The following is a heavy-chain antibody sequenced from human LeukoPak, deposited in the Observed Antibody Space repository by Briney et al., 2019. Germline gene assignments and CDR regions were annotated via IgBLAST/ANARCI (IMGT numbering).Heavy chain of an antibody. Sequence: GGSLRLSCAASGFTFSSYWMSWVRQAPGTGLEWVANIKQDGSEKYYVDSVKGRFTISRDNAKNSLYLQMNSLRVEDTAVYFCARGGGLDVWGQGATVTVSS. J-gene: IGHJ6*02. CDR1: GFTFSSYW. CDR3: ARGGGLDV. CDR2: IKQDGSEK. V-gene: IGHV3-7*04.